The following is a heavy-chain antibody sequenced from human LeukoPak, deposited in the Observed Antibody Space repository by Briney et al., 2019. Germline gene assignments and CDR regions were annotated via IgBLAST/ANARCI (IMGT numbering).Heavy chain of an antibody. D-gene: IGHD3-10*02. CDR1: GFTFDDYA. CDR3: AELGITMIGGV. J-gene: IGHJ6*04. CDR2: ISWNSGSV. V-gene: IGHV3-9*01. Sequence: PGGSLRLSCAASGFTFDDYAMHWVRQAPGKGLEWVSGISWNSGSVGYADSMKGRFTISRDNAKNSLYLQMNSLRAEDTAVSYCAELGITMIGGVWGKGTTVTVSS.